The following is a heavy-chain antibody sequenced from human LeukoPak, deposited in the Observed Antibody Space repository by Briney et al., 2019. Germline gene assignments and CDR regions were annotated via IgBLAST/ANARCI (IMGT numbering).Heavy chain of an antibody. V-gene: IGHV4-59*01. CDR2: IYYYGST. CDR1: GGSISNYY. Sequence: SETLSLTCTVSGGSISNYYWSWIRQPPGKGLELIGYIYYYGSTKYNPSLKSRVTISVDTSKNQFSLNLRSVTAADTAVYFCARDKGSGSYFGHFGMDVWGQGTTVTVSS. J-gene: IGHJ6*02. D-gene: IGHD1-26*01. CDR3: ARDKGSGSYFGHFGMDV.